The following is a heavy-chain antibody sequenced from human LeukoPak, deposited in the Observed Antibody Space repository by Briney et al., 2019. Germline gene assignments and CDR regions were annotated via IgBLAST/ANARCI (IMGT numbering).Heavy chain of an antibody. CDR3: ARGGVTIFGVVINEEYYFDY. Sequence: SEALSLTCAVYGGSFSGYYWSWIRQPPGKGLEWIGEINHSGSTNYNPSLMSRVAMSVDTSKNQFSLNLRSVTAADTAVYYCARGGVTIFGVVINEEYYFDYWGQGTLVTVSS. CDR2: INHSGST. J-gene: IGHJ4*02. D-gene: IGHD3-3*01. V-gene: IGHV4-34*01. CDR1: GGSFSGYY.